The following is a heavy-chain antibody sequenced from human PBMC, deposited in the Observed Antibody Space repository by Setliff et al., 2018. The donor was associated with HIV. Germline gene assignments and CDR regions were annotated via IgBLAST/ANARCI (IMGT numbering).Heavy chain of an antibody. CDR1: GYTFTSSD. CDR2: INPNNGDT. Sequence: ASVKVSCKASGYTFTSSDLNWVRQAPGQGLEWMGWINPNNGDTDYPQKFQGRVTMTRVTSITTAYIDLSGLTSDDTAVYYCARGKFRSTWSLFADYFFDSWGQGTLVTVSS. J-gene: IGHJ4*02. V-gene: IGHV1-2*02. D-gene: IGHD2-8*02. CDR3: ARGKFRSTWSLFADYFFDS.